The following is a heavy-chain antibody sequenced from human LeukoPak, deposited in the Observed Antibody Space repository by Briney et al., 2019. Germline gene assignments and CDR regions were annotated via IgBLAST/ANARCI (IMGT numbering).Heavy chain of an antibody. CDR1: GGSISSSSYY. V-gene: IGHV4-39*01. J-gene: IGHJ4*02. CDR3: ATWPIAAAGTTFDY. CDR2: IYYSGST. D-gene: IGHD6-13*01. Sequence: SETLSLTCTVSGGSISSSSYYWGWIRQPPGKGLEWIGSIYYSGSTYYNPSLKSRVIISVDTSKNQFSLKLSSVTAADTAVYYCATWPIAAAGTTFDYWGQGTLVTVSS.